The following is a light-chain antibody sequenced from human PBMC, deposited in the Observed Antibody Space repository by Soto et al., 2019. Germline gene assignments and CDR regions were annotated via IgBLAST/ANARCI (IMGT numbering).Light chain of an antibody. CDR3: QHYNNYPIT. J-gene: IGKJ5*01. V-gene: IGKV1-5*03. CDR2: KAS. Sequence: DIQMTQSPSTLSASVGDRVTTTCRASHTISSWLAWYQQKPGKAPNLLIYKASTLESGVPSRFSGGGSGTEFTLTISSLQPDDFATYFCQHYNNYPITFGQGTRLEIK. CDR1: HTISSW.